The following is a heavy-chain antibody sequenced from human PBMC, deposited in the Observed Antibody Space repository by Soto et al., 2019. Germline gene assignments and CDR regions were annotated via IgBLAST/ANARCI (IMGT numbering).Heavy chain of an antibody. Sequence: PGESLKISCKGSGYSFTSYWISWVRQMPGKGLEWMGRIDPSDSYTNYSPSFQGHVTISADKSISTAYLQWSSLKASDTAMYYCARHTNDILTGPGLFDYWGQGTLVTVSS. CDR2: IDPSDSYT. V-gene: IGHV5-10-1*01. CDR1: GYSFTSYW. D-gene: IGHD3-9*01. CDR3: ARHTNDILTGPGLFDY. J-gene: IGHJ4*02.